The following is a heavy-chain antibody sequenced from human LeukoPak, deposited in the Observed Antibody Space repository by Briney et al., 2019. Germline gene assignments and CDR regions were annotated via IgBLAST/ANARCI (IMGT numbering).Heavy chain of an antibody. D-gene: IGHD2-2*01. V-gene: IGHV3-21*01. CDR2: ISSSSSYI. J-gene: IGHJ4*02. CDR3: ARDPPSCSSTNCYFNS. CDR1: RFTFSSYN. Sequence: GGSLRLSCAASRFTFSSYNMNWVRQAPGKGLEWVSSISSSSSYIYYADSVKGRFTISRDNAKDSLYLQLNSLRAEDTAVYYCARDPPSCSSTNCYFNSWGQGTLVTVSS.